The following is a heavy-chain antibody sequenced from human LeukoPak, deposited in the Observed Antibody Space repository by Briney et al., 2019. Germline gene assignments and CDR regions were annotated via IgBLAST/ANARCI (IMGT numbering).Heavy chain of an antibody. J-gene: IGHJ4*02. D-gene: IGHD5-12*01. CDR1: GGSFSSSSYY. CDR3: ARDNVEIVAPDY. Sequence: SETLSLTCTVSGGSFSSSSYYWSWIRQPPGKGLEWIGYIYYSGSTNYNPSLKSRVTISLDTSKNQFSLKLSSVPAADTAVYYCARDNVEIVAPDYWGQGTLVTVSS. V-gene: IGHV4-61*01. CDR2: IYYSGST.